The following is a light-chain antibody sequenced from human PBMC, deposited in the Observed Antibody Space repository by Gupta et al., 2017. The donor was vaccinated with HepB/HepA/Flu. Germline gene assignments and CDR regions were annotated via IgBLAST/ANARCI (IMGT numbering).Light chain of an antibody. Sequence: IVLTQSPGTLSLSPGDRATLSCRASQSIASSLAWYHQKPGQAPRLLIYDASTRATGIPARFTGSGSGTDFTLTISRLEPDDFAVYFCQQRYNWPPWTFGQGTKVEIK. V-gene: IGKV3-11*01. CDR2: DAS. CDR1: QSIASS. CDR3: QQRYNWPPWT. J-gene: IGKJ1*01.